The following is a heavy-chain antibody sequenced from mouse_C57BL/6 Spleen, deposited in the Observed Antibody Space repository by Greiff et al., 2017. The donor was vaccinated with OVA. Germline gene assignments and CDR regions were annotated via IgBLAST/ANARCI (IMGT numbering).Heavy chain of an antibody. CDR2: IYPGSGYT. V-gene: IGHV1-66*01. D-gene: IGHD1-1*01. J-gene: IGHJ3*01. CDR1: GYSFTSYY. Sequence: VQLQQSGPELVKPGASVKISCKASGYSFTSYYIHWVKQRPGQGLEWIGWIYPGSGYTKYNEKFKGKATLTADTSSSTAYMQLSSLTSEDSAVYYCARSYYDGSSQAWFAYWGQGTLVTVSA. CDR3: ARSYYDGSSQAWFAY.